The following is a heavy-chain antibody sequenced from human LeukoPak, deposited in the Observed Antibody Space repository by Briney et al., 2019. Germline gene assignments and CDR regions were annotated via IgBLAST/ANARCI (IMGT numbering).Heavy chain of an antibody. CDR2: ISGNGRST. CDR3: TRDIGRLRGDAFDF. CDR1: GFTVSSNY. J-gene: IGHJ3*01. V-gene: IGHV3-64*01. D-gene: IGHD2-15*01. Sequence: PGGSLRLSCAASGFTVSSNYMSWVRQAPGKGLEYVSGISGNGRSTFYASSVKGRFTVSRDNSKDTLYLQMGSLRAEDMAVYYCTRDIGRLRGDAFDFWGQGTMVTVSS.